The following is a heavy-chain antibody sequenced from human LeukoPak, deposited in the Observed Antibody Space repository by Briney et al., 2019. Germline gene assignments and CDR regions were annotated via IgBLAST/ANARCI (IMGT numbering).Heavy chain of an antibody. D-gene: IGHD4-23*01. CDR3: ARLALYGGNSGY. CDR2: ISAYNGNT. Sequence: GASVNVSCKASVYTFTSYGISWVRQAPGQGLEWMGWISAYNGNTNYAQKLQGRVTMTTDTSTSTAYMELRSLRSDDTAVYYCARLALYGGNSGYWGQGTLVTVSS. CDR1: VYTFTSYG. V-gene: IGHV1-18*01. J-gene: IGHJ4*02.